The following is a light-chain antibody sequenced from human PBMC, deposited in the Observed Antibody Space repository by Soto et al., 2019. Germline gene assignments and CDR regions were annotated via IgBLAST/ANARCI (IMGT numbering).Light chain of an antibody. CDR1: QSLSSSQ. Sequence: EIVLTQSPGTLSLSPGERATLSCRASQSLSSSQLAWYQQKPGQAPRLLIHDASCRAAGSSDRFTGSGSGTDVSLTISSLVPEDVAVYYCQQRSNWPPVTFGGGTKVDIK. V-gene: IGKV3D-20*02. CDR2: DAS. J-gene: IGKJ4*01. CDR3: QQRSNWPPVT.